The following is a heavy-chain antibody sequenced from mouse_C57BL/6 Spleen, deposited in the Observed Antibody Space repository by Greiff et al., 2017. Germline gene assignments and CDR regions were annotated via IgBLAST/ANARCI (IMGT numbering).Heavy chain of an antibody. CDR1: GYTFTSYW. V-gene: IGHV1-72*01. CDR3: ARERITTVVATSGYYAMDY. CDR2: IDPNSGGT. D-gene: IGHD1-1*01. Sequence: QVQLQQPGAELVKPGASVKLSCKASGYTFTSYWMHWVKQRPGRGLEWIGRIDPNSGGTKYNEKFKSKATLTVDKPSSTAYMQLSSLTSEDSAVYYCARERITTVVATSGYYAMDYWGQGTSVTVSS. J-gene: IGHJ4*01.